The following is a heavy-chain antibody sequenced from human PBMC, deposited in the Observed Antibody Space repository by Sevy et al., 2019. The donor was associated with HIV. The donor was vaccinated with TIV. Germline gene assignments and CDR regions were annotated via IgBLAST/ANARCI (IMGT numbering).Heavy chain of an antibody. J-gene: IGHJ3*02. CDR3: AKRVAGALAALDI. CDR2: ISDGGGTT. V-gene: IGHV3-23*01. D-gene: IGHD3-10*01. CDR1: GFTFRKYV. Sequence: GSLRLSCAASGFTFRKYVMNWVRQPPGKGLEWVAVISDGGGTTYYAESVKGRFTISRDDSKSTLYLQMNSLRVEDTAVYFCAKRVAGALAALDIWGQGTMVTVSS.